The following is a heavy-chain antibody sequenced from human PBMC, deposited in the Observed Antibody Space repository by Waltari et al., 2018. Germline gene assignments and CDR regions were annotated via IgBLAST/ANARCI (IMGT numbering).Heavy chain of an antibody. CDR1: GGSISSGGYY. Sequence: QVQLQESGPGLVKPSQTLSLTCTVSGGSISSGGYYWSWIRQHPGKGLEWIGYIDYSGSTYYNPSLKSRVTISVDTSKNQFSRKLSSVTAADTAVYYCARAKRYSSSSYPFDYWGQGTLVTVSS. V-gene: IGHV4-31*03. D-gene: IGHD6-6*01. CDR2: IDYSGST. J-gene: IGHJ4*02. CDR3: ARAKRYSSSSYPFDY.